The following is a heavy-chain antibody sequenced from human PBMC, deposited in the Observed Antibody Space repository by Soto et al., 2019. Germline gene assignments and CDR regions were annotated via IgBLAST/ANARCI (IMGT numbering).Heavy chain of an antibody. CDR2: IWFDGSDK. D-gene: IGHD2-2*01. CDR3: ARLYCSSPSCYSVGALEI. J-gene: IGHJ3*02. CDR1: GFTFSNYG. Sequence: GSLRLSCAASGFTFSNYGMHWVRQAPGKGLEWVALIWFDGSDKYYADSVKGRFTMSRDNSKNTVYLQMNSLRAEDTAMYYCARLYCSSPSCYSVGALEIRGQGTMVTVSS. V-gene: IGHV3-33*01.